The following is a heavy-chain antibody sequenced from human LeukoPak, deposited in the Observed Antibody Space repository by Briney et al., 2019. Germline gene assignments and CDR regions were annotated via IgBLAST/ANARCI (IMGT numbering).Heavy chain of an antibody. D-gene: IGHD2-2*01. V-gene: IGHV3-21*01. CDR1: GFTFNNYN. J-gene: IGHJ4*02. Sequence: PGGSLRLSCATSGFTFNNYNMNWVRQAPGRALEWVSSITTSGTYIFYADSVKGRFTISRDNAKNSLYLQMNSLGPEDTTVYYCAKDYCSSTSCYAGGFDYWGQGTLVTVSS. CDR3: AKDYCSSTSCYAGGFDY. CDR2: ITTSGTYI.